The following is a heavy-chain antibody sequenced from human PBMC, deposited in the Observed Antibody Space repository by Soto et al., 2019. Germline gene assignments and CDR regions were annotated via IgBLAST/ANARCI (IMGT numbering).Heavy chain of an antibody. CDR2: ISWNSDSI. D-gene: IGHD6-13*01. CDR3: ATGSSWYNFEH. V-gene: IGHV3-9*01. CDR1: GFSFDDYA. Sequence: PVGSLRLSCASSGFSFDDYAMHCVRQFPGKCLEWVSGISWNSDSIGYAGSVKGRFTISRDNAKNSLYMQMNSLRAEDTALYYCATGSSWYNFEHWGQGTLVIVSS. J-gene: IGHJ4*02.